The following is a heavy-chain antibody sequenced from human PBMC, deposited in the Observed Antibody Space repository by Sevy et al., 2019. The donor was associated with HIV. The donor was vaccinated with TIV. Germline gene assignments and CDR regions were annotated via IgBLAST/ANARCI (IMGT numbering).Heavy chain of an antibody. CDR3: AKEYSNRKYYYSLDV. D-gene: IGHD6-13*01. Sequence: GGSLRLSCAASGFTFSSYAMTWVRLAPGKGLEWVSSISTSGGSTYYADSVKGRFTISRDNSKNTLYLQMNSLGAEDTAVYYCAKEYSNRKYYYSLDVWGQGTTVTVSS. CDR2: ISTSGGST. V-gene: IGHV3-23*01. J-gene: IGHJ6*02. CDR1: GFTFSSYA.